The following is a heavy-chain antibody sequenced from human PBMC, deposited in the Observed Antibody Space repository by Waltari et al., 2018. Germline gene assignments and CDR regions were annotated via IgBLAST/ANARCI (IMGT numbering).Heavy chain of an antibody. CDR1: GLAFDNYA. CDR2: ISPDGGDT. J-gene: IGHJ4*02. D-gene: IGHD1-1*01. Sequence: EVQLLESGGDFVHLGGSLRLSCAASGLAFDNYAVSWVRQARGRGLGWVAAISPDGGDTYYTGSVEGRLTISRDNSKKTLYLQMTRLRADDTATYYCAKRPLDTDSDPRYYFDSWGQGTLVAVSS. CDR3: AKRPLDTDSDPRYYFDS. V-gene: IGHV3-23*01.